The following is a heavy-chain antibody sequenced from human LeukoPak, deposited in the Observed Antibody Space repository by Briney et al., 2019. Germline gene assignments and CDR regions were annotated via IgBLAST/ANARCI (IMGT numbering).Heavy chain of an antibody. V-gene: IGHV1-2*02. D-gene: IGHD6-19*01. CDR1: GYTFTGYY. Sequence: ASVKVSCKASGYTFTGYYMHWVRQAPGQGLEWMGWINPNSGGTNYAQKFQGRVTMTRDTSISTAYMELSRLRSDDTAVYYCARSFGLRSQAVAGSFDPWGQGTLVTVSS. J-gene: IGHJ5*02. CDR2: INPNSGGT. CDR3: ARSFGLRSQAVAGSFDP.